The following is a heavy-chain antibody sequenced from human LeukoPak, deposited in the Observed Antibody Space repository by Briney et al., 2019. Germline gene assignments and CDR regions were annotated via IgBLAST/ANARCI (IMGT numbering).Heavy chain of an antibody. Sequence: SETLSLTCTVSGGSISSYYWSWIRQPPGKGLEWIGYIYYSGSTNYNPSLKSRVTISVDTSKNQFSLKLSSVTAADTAVYYCARGRGYSYGYGGLRQYYYYYYMDVWGKGTTVTISS. CDR2: IYYSGST. D-gene: IGHD5-18*01. CDR1: GGSISSYY. V-gene: IGHV4-59*01. CDR3: ARGRGYSYGYGGLRQYYYYYYMDV. J-gene: IGHJ6*03.